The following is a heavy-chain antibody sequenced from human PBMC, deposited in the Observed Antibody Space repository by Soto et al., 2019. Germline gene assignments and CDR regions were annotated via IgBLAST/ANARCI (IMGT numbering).Heavy chain of an antibody. V-gene: IGHV1-69*01. J-gene: IGHJ4*02. CDR3: ARDIRGWHEGPFDY. D-gene: IGHD6-19*01. CDR1: GGTLSSYA. Sequence: QVQLVQSGAEVKKAGSSVKVSCKASGGTLSSYAISWVRQAPGQGLEWMGGIIPIFGTANYAQKFQGRVTITADESTSTAYMELSSLRSEDTAVYYCARDIRGWHEGPFDYWGQGTLVTVTS. CDR2: IIPIFGTA.